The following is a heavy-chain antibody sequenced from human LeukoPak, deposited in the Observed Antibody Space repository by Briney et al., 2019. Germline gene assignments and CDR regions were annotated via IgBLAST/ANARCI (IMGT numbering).Heavy chain of an antibody. V-gene: IGHV3-48*01. J-gene: IGHJ6*03. D-gene: IGHD3-16*01. Sequence: GGSLRLSCVASGFTFSSYSMNWVRQAPGKGLEWVSYLSGSSGTIYYADSVRGRFTISRDNAKNSLYLQMNSLRAEDTAVYYCARRSEFGALYYMDIWGKGTTVTVSS. CDR2: LSGSSGTI. CDR1: GFTFSSYS. CDR3: ARRSEFGALYYMDI.